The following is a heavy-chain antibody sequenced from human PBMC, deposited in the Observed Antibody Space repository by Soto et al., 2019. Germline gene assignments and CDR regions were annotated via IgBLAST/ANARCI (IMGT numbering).Heavy chain of an antibody. CDR3: AGGGDSSGYFVFDY. CDR2: INAGNGNT. J-gene: IGHJ4*02. V-gene: IGHV1-3*01. CDR1: GYTFTSYA. D-gene: IGHD3-22*01. Sequence: QVQLVQSGAEVKKPGASVKVSCKASGYTFTSYAMHWVRQAPGQRLEWMGWINAGNGNTKYSQKFQGRVTITSDTSASTAYMELSSLRSEDTAVYYCAGGGDSSGYFVFDYWGQGTLVTVSS.